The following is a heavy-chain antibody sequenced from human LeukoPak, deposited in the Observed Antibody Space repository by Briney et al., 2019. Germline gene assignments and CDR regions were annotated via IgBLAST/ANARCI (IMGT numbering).Heavy chain of an antibody. CDR2: ISYDGSNK. D-gene: IGHD2/OR15-2a*01. V-gene: IGHV3-30*18. J-gene: IGHJ4*02. CDR1: GFTFSSYG. CDR3: AKDEAISMALDY. Sequence: QPGGSLRLSCAVSGFTFSSYGMHWVRQAPGKGLEWVAVISYDGSNKYYADSVKGRFTISRDNSKNTLYLQMNSLRAEDTAVYCCAKDEAISMALDYWGQGTLVTVSS.